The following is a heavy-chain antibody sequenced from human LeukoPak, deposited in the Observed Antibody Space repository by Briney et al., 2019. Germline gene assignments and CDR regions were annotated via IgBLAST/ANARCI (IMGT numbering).Heavy chain of an antibody. CDR2: IGAYSGNT. CDR3: AREGWGTYSSGPYYFDY. Sequence: ASVKVSCKSSGYTFTRHGISWVRQAPGQGLEWMGWIGAYSGNTKYAQKFQGRVTVTTDTSTSTAYMELRSLRSDDTVVYYCAREGWGTYSSGPYYFDYWGQGTLVTVSS. J-gene: IGHJ4*02. V-gene: IGHV1-18*04. D-gene: IGHD6-19*01. CDR1: GYTFTRHG.